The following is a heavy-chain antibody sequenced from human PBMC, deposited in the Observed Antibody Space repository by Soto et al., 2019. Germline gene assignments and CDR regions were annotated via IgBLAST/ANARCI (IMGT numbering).Heavy chain of an antibody. CDR2: IYSSGST. V-gene: IGHV4-39*01. CDR3: ARQIGRGWFDP. D-gene: IGHD1-1*01. CDR1: GDSVGSPSYY. J-gene: IGHJ5*02. Sequence: QLKLQESGPGLVKPSETLSLTCPVSGDSVGSPSYYWGWIRQSPEKGLEWIGSIYSSGSTYYNPSLKSRITMSVDLSKNQFSLKVYSVTATDTAVYYCARQIGRGWFDPWGQGTLVTVSS.